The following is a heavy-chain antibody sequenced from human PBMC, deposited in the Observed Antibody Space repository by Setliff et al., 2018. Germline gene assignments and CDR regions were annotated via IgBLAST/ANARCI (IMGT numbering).Heavy chain of an antibody. CDR1: GGSISTGHYY. J-gene: IGHJ4*02. Sequence: SETLSLTCTASGGSISTGHYYWGWIRQPPGKGLEWIGSIDYTGNTWHNPSLKSRVTISVDTSKNQFSLNLSSVTAADTAVYYCAAPGGGSYRFWGQGTLVTVSS. CDR2: IDYTGNT. CDR3: AAPGGGSYRF. D-gene: IGHD1-26*01. V-gene: IGHV4-39*01.